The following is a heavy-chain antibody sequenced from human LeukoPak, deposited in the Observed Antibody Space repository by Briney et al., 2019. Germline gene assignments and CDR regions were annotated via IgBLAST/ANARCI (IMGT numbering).Heavy chain of an antibody. CDR1: GGSISSGGYY. D-gene: IGHD3-22*01. V-gene: IGHV4-31*03. J-gene: IGHJ4*02. Sequence: SQTLSLTCTVSGGSISSGGYYWSWIRQHPGKGLEWIGYIYYSGSTYYNPSLKSRVTISVDTSKNQFSLKLSSVTAADTAVYYCASVKVYDSSGYYYVDYWGQGTLVTVSS. CDR2: IYYSGST. CDR3: ASVKVYDSSGYYYVDY.